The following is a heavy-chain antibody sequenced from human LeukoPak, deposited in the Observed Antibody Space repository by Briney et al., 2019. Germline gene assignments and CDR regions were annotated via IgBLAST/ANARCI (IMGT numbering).Heavy chain of an antibody. CDR1: GFTFSTYG. J-gene: IGHJ4*02. V-gene: IGHV3-30*02. CDR3: VSFYETY. D-gene: IGHD2-2*01. CDR2: IRYDGSNK. Sequence: GGSLRLSCGASGFTFSTYGMHWVRQAPGKGLEWVAMIRYDGSNKYYADSVKGRFTISRDNAKNTVYLQMNNLRAEDTAVYYCVSFYETYWGRGTLVTVSS.